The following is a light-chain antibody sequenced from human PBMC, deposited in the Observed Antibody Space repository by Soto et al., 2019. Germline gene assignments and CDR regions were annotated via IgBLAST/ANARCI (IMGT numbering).Light chain of an antibody. J-gene: IGKJ4*01. V-gene: IGKV3-11*01. CDR1: QSVGSY. CDR2: DAS. CDR3: QHRSNWPLT. Sequence: EIVLTQSPATLSLSPGERATLSCRASQSVGSYLAWYQHKPGQAPRLLISDASNRAAGIPARYSGSGSGTDFTLTISTLEPEDFAVYYCQHRSNWPLTFGGGTKVEIK.